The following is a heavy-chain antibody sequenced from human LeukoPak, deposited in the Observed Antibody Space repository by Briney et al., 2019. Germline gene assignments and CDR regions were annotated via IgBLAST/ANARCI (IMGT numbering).Heavy chain of an antibody. CDR1: GYTLTSYY. D-gene: IGHD5-18*01. CDR2: INPSGGST. J-gene: IGHJ4*02. CDR3: ARDGVDTAMVTAGFFDY. V-gene: IGHV1-46*01. Sequence: ASVKVSCKASGYTLTSYYRHWVRQAPGQGLEWMGIINPSGGSTSYAQKFQGRVTMTRDTSTSTVCMELSSLRSEDTAVYYCARDGVDTAMVTAGFFDYWGQGTLVTVSS.